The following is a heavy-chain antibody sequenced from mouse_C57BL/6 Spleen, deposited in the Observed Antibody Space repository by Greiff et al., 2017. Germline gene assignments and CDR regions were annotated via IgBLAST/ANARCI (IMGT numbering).Heavy chain of an antibody. CDR1: GYTFTDYY. Sequence: EVQLQQSGPELVKPGASVKISCKASGYTFTDYYMNWVKQSHGKSLEWIGDINPNNGGTSYNQKFKGKATLTVDKSSSTAYMELRSLTSEDSAVYYCVDYGRDYWGQGTTLTVSS. J-gene: IGHJ2*01. CDR3: VDYGRDY. D-gene: IGHD1-2*01. CDR2: INPNNGGT. V-gene: IGHV1-26*01.